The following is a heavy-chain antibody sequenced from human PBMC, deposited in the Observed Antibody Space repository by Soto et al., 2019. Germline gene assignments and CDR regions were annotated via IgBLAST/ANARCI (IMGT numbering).Heavy chain of an antibody. CDR3: AIWASYKRVLGY. D-gene: IGHD1-20*01. J-gene: IGHJ4*02. CDR1: EISFKDYT. CDR2: ITGSGVTT. V-gene: IGHV3-23*01. Sequence: EVQLLESGGDLVQPGGSLKLSCAASEISFKDYTMTWVRQAPGKGLEWVSGITGSGVTTSYADSVKGRFTISRDNSKDTLYLQMSSLRAEDTAVYYWAIWASYKRVLGYWGQGTLVTVSS.